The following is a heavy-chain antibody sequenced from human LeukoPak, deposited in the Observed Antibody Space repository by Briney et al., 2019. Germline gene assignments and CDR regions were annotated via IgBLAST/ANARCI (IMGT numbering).Heavy chain of an antibody. D-gene: IGHD3-10*01. Sequence: GASVKVSCKASGYTFTGYGISWVRQAPGQGLEWMGWISSYNGNTNYAQKLQGRVTMTTDTSTSTAYMELRSLRSDDTAAYYCARPRRSGWWFDPWGQGTLVTVSS. V-gene: IGHV1-18*01. J-gene: IGHJ5*02. CDR3: ARPRRSGWWFDP. CDR2: ISSYNGNT. CDR1: GYTFTGYG.